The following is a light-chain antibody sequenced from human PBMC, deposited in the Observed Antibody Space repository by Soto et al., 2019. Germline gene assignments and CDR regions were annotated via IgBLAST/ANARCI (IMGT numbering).Light chain of an antibody. Sequence: QSALTQPASVSGSPGQSITISCTGTSSDVGAYNYVSWYQQHPGKAPKLMIYDVSNRPSGVSNRFSGSKSGNTASLTISGLQAEDEADYYCSSQRTPSTLVFGGGTQLTVL. CDR1: SSDVGAYNY. J-gene: IGLJ2*01. CDR2: DVS. V-gene: IGLV2-14*03. CDR3: SSQRTPSTLV.